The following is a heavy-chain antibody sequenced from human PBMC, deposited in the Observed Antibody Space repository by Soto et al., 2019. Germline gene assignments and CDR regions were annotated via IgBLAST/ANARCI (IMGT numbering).Heavy chain of an antibody. J-gene: IGHJ6*02. CDR3: ARSIGTDLYSNSYAVDV. D-gene: IGHD2-15*01. Sequence: QVQLQESGPGLVKPSQTLSLTCTVSGASISSDDYYWNWIRQHPRKGLEWIGYIYYSGTTYYNPSLKSRVTISLDTSKNQVSLKLTSVTAADTAVYHCARSIGTDLYSNSYAVDVWGQGTTVTVSS. CDR2: IYYSGTT. V-gene: IGHV4-31*03. CDR1: GASISSDDYY.